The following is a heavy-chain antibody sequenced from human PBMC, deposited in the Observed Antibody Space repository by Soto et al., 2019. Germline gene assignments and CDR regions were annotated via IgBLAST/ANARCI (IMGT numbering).Heavy chain of an antibody. CDR1: GYTFTGYY. D-gene: IGHD3-22*01. Sequence: ASVKVSCKASGYTFTGYYMHWVRQAPGQGLEWMGWINPNSGGTNYAQKFQGRVTMTRDTSISTAYMELSRLRSDDTAVYYCARDHSSGYYYVKGGYYYGMDVWGQGTTVTV. J-gene: IGHJ6*02. CDR2: INPNSGGT. V-gene: IGHV1-2*02. CDR3: ARDHSSGYYYVKGGYYYGMDV.